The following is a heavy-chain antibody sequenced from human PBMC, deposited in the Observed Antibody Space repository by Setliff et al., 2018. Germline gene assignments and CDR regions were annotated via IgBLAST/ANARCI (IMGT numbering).Heavy chain of an antibody. D-gene: IGHD2-21*02. V-gene: IGHV3-72*01. CDR2: IRNKDNSYTT. J-gene: IGHJ4*02. CDR3: AGAGGNSDYFDY. Sequence: PGGSLRLSCAASGFTFSNAWMSWVRQAPGKGLEWVGRIRNKDNSYTTEYAASVKGRFTISKDDSKNTAYLQMNSLKIEDTAVYYCAGAGGNSDYFDYWGQGALVTVSS. CDR1: GFTFSNAW.